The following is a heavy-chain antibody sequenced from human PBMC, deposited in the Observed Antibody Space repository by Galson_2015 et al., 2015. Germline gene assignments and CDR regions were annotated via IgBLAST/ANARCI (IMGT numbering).Heavy chain of an antibody. CDR3: ARAEGLCGGGSCYSGLYYFDF. CDR2: IDYNGDT. Sequence: TLSLTCTVSGGPIRSGDYYWSWIRLPPGKGLEWIGYIDYNGDTYYNPSLKSRVTISVDTSKSQFSLKLSSVTAADTAVYYGARAEGLCGGGSCYSGLYYFDFWGQGTLVTVSA. V-gene: IGHV4-30-4*01. J-gene: IGHJ4*02. D-gene: IGHD2-15*01. CDR1: GGPIRSGDYY.